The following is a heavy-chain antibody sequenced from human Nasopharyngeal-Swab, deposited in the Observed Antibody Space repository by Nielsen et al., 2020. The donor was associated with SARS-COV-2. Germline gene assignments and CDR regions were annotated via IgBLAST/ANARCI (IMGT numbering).Heavy chain of an antibody. CDR3: ASLLTCYDFWSGYLNYYYMDV. CDR2: IYHSGST. Sequence: WIRQPPGKGLEWIGEIYHSGSTNYNPSLKSRVTISVDNSKNQFSLSLSSVTAADTAVYYCASLLTCYDFWSGYLNYYYMDVWGKGTTVTVSS. V-gene: IGHV4-4*02. D-gene: IGHD3-3*01. J-gene: IGHJ6*03.